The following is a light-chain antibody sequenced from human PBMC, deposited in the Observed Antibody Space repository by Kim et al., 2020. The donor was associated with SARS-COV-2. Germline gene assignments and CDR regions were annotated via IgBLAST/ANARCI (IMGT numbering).Light chain of an antibody. CDR2: GAS. CDR3: QQYNDWPRT. Sequence: EILMTQSPAPLSVSPGERATLSCRASQSVSSNLAWYQQKPGQAPRLLIHGASIRASGIPATFSGSGSGTEFTLTISSLQSEDFAVYYCQQYNDWPRTFGQGTKVDIK. J-gene: IGKJ1*01. CDR1: QSVSSN. V-gene: IGKV3-15*01.